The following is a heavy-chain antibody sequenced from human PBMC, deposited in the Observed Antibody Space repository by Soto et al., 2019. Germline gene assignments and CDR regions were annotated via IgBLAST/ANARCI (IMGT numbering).Heavy chain of an antibody. CDR1: GFTFSTYW. V-gene: IGHV3-7*01. J-gene: IGHJ4*02. Sequence: GGSLRLSCTASGFTFSTYWMTWVRQAPGKGLEWVANVNQDGSEKYYGDSVKGRFTISRDNTKNSLYLQMNSLRAEDTAVYYCARAPQYYDFWSCFYRSGDFNLYFDSWGQGTLVTVSS. D-gene: IGHD3-3*01. CDR2: VNQDGSEK. CDR3: ARAPQYYDFWSCFYRSGDFNLYFDS.